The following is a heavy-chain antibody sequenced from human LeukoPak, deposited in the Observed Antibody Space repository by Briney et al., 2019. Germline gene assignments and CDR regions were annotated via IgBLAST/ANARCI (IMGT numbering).Heavy chain of an antibody. Sequence: SETLSLTCTVSGGSISGSSYYWGWIRQPPGKGLEWIGSIYYSGSTYYNPSLKSRVTISVDTSKNQFSLKLNSVTAADTAVYYCARGTWIQLFHNYFDYWGQGTLVTVSS. CDR2: IYYSGST. V-gene: IGHV4-39*02. D-gene: IGHD5-18*01. CDR1: GGSISGSSYY. CDR3: ARGTWIQLFHNYFDY. J-gene: IGHJ4*02.